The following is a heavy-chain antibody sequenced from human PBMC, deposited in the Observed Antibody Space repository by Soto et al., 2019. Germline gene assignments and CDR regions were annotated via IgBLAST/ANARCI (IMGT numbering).Heavy chain of an antibody. V-gene: IGHV4-4*02. Sequence: PSETLCLTCVVSGGSITSSHLWSWVRQTPGKGLEWIGEIFHIGHTNYNPSLKGRVTISLDQSKNQFSLKMTSMTAADTAVFYCARRKYGMDVWGQGTTVTVS. CDR3: ARRKYGMDV. CDR2: IFHIGHT. J-gene: IGHJ6*02. CDR1: GGSITSSHL.